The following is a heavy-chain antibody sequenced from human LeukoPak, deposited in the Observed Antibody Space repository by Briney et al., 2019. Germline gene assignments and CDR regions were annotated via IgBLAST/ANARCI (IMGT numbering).Heavy chain of an antibody. CDR2: YYSGST. Sequence: YYSGSTYYNPSLKSRVTISVDTSKNQFSLKLSSVTAADTAVYYCARGGFYRELGMDYDYWGQGTLVTVSS. J-gene: IGHJ4*02. D-gene: IGHD7-27*01. V-gene: IGHV4-31*02. CDR3: ARGGFYRELGMDYDY.